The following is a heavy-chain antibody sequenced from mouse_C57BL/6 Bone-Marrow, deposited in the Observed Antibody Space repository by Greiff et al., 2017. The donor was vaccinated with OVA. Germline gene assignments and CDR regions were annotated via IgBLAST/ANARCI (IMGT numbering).Heavy chain of an antibody. CDR3: ARGVYYDYEEPPY. CDR2: IYPSDSET. V-gene: IGHV1-61*01. J-gene: IGHJ2*01. Sequence: VQLQQPGAELVRPGSSVKLSCKASGYTFTSYWMDWVKQRPGQGLEWIGNIYPSDSETHYNQKFKDKATLTVDKSSSTAYMQLSSLTSEDSAVYYCARGVYYDYEEPPYWGQGTTLTVSS. D-gene: IGHD2-4*01. CDR1: GYTFTSYW.